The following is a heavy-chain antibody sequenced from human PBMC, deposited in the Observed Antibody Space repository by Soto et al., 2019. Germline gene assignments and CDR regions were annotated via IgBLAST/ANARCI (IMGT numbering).Heavy chain of an antibody. V-gene: IGHV1-46*01. D-gene: IGHD2-21*02. J-gene: IGHJ4*02. CDR2: VNPSGGHT. CDR3: ARRGHVVVVTAALDY. CDR1: GDTFTDYY. Sequence: QVQLVQSGAEVKKPGASVKVSCKASGDTFTDYYIHWVRQAPGQGLEWMGTVNPSGGHTTYAQHFLGRMTMPRDTSTSTLDVERTSLASEDTAVYYWARRGHVVVVTAALDYWGQGTLVTVSS.